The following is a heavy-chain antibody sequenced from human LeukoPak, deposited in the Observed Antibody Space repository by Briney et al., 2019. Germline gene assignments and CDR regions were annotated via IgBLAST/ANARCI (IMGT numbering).Heavy chain of an antibody. Sequence: TPSDTLSLTCTASGGSISSYYWNWIRQPPGKGLEWMGHIYYSGSTNYNLSLKSRVTISLDTSKNQFSLRLSSVTAADTAVYYCARAQPASIWGSYPRHFDYWGQGTLVTVSS. D-gene: IGHD3-16*01. CDR1: GGSISSYY. V-gene: IGHV4-59*01. J-gene: IGHJ4*02. CDR2: IYYSGST. CDR3: ARAQPASIWGSYPRHFDY.